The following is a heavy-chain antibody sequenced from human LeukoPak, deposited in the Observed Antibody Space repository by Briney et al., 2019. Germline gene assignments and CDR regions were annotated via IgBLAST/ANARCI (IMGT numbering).Heavy chain of an antibody. CDR1: GFTFSSYW. D-gene: IGHD3-16*01. V-gene: IGHV3-7*01. J-gene: IGHJ4*02. CDR3: ARDKPRGSYDGSIFDS. CDR2: ISDDGGEI. Sequence: GGSLRLSCEVSGFTFSSYWMSWVRQAPGKGLEWVAIISDDGGEIYYVDSVKGRFTLSRDNAKSSVYLQMNSLRAEDAAVYYCARDKPRGSYDGSIFDSWGQGTLVTVSS.